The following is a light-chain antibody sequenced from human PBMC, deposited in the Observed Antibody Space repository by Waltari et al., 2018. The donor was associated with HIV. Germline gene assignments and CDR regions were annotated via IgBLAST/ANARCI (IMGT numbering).Light chain of an antibody. CDR2: GNS. CDR1: SANIGAGCD. V-gene: IGLV1-40*01. Sequence: QSMLTQPPSVSGAPGQRVTISCTGSSANIGAGCDVHRYQQLPGKAPKPLIFGNSNRPAGVPDRCSGSTSGTSASPAITGLQAGDDADYYSQSYDSGLRGSYYVFGTGTKVTVL. J-gene: IGLJ1*01. CDR3: QSYDSGLRGSYYV.